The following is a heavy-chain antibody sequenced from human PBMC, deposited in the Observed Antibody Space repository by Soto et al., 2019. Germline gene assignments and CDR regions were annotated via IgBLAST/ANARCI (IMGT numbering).Heavy chain of an antibody. D-gene: IGHD5-12*01. V-gene: IGHV1-69*13. CDR2: IIPIFGTA. CDR1: GGTFSSYA. Sequence: SVKVSCKASGGTFSSYAISWVRQAPGQGLEWMGGIIPIFGTASYAQKFQSRVTITADESTSTAYMELSSLRSEDTAVYYCARDRRIVATVAYYYYGMDVWGQGTTVTVSS. CDR3: ARDRRIVATVAYYYYGMDV. J-gene: IGHJ6*02.